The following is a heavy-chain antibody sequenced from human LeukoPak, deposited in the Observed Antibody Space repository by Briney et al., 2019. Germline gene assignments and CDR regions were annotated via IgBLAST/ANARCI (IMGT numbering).Heavy chain of an antibody. J-gene: IGHJ4*02. V-gene: IGHV3-33*01. CDR2: IWYDGSNK. CDR3: AGAPDSSGYYAPLDH. Sequence: PGRSLRLSCAASGFTFSSYGMLWVRQAPGEGLESVAVIWYDGSNKYYADSVKGRFTISRDNSKNTLYLQMNSLRAEDTAVYYCAGAPDSSGYYAPLDHWGQGTLVTVSS. D-gene: IGHD3-22*01. CDR1: GFTFSSYG.